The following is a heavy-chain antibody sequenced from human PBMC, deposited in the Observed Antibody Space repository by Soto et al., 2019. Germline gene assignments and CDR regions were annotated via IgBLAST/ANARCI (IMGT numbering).Heavy chain of an antibody. D-gene: IGHD1-20*01. CDR2: IYYSGST. CDR3: ARGWQARGIHYFDY. J-gene: IGHJ4*02. V-gene: IGHV4-59*01. CDR1: GGSISSYY. Sequence: SETLSLTCTVSGGSISSYYWSWIRQPPGKGLEWIGYIYYSGSTNYNPSLKSRVTISVDTSKNPFSLKLSSVTAADTAVYYWARGWQARGIHYFDYWGQETLVTVSS.